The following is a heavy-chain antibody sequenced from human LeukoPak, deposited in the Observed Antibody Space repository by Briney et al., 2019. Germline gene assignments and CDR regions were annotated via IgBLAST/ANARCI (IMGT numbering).Heavy chain of an antibody. V-gene: IGHV4-4*02. CDR2: IYHTGRT. CDR1: GDSMTSNNW. CDR3: ARLAARLPLYYFDY. Sequence: SETLSLTCAVSGDSMTSNNWWSWVRQPPGKGLEWIGDIYHTGRTNYNPSLKSRVTISVDTSKNQFSLKLSSVTAADTAVYYCARLAARLPLYYFDYWGQGTLVTVSS. D-gene: IGHD6-6*01. J-gene: IGHJ4*02.